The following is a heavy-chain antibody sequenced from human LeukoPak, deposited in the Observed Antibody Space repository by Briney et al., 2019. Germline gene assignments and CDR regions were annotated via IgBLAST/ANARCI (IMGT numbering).Heavy chain of an antibody. CDR2: IRNKPSGGTT. J-gene: IGHJ5*02. D-gene: IGHD4-11*01. CDR3: TRVIRGDYGNYTTWFDP. CDR1: GFTFGDHA. Sequence: GGSLRLSCAGSGFTFGDHAMAWVRQAPGKGLEWVGFIRNKPSGGTTEYAASVKGRFTISRDDSRRIAYLQMNSLKTEDTALYYCTRVIRGDYGNYTTWFDPWGQGTLATVSS. V-gene: IGHV3-49*04.